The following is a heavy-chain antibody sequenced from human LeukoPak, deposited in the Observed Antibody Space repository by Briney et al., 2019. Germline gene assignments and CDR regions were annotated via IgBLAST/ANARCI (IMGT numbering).Heavy chain of an antibody. V-gene: IGHV1-24*01. J-gene: IGHJ4*02. CDR1: GYTLTELS. D-gene: IGHD1-26*01. CDR3: MSGVGARGSYFDY. Sequence: ASVKVSCKVSGYTLTELSMHWVRQAPGKGLEWMGGFDPEDGETIYAQKFQGRVTMTEDTSTDTAYTELSSLRSEDTAVYYCMSGVGARGSYFDYWGQGTLVTVSS. CDR2: FDPEDGET.